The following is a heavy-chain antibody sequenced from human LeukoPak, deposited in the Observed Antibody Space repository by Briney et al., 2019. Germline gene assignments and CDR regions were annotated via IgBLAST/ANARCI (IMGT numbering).Heavy chain of an antibody. J-gene: IGHJ4*02. CDR1: GFTFSSYE. D-gene: IGHD2-15*01. Sequence: GGSLRLSCAASGFTFSSYEMNWVRQAPGKGQEWVSYISSSGSTRYYADSVEGRFTISRDNAKNSLYLQMNSLRAEDAAVYYCAKAPATSCSGVYCYPFDHWGQGTLVTVSS. CDR2: ISSSGSTR. V-gene: IGHV3-48*03. CDR3: AKAPATSCSGVYCYPFDH.